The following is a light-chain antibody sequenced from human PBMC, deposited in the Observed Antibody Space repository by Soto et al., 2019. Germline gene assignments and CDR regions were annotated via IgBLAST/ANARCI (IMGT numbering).Light chain of an antibody. CDR1: QSVSIN. CDR2: DAF. CDR3: QQRSDWPAAT. Sequence: MLTQSPAILSLSPGERATLSCRASQSVSINLAWYQQKPGQAPRLLIYDAFNRATGVPARFSGSGSGTDVTLTISSLEPEDFAIYFCQQRSDWPAATFGQGTTLQIK. J-gene: IGKJ2*01. V-gene: IGKV3-11*01.